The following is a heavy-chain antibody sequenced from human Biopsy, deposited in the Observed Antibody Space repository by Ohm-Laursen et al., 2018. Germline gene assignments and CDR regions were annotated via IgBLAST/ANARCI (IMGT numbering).Heavy chain of an antibody. J-gene: IGHJ4*02. V-gene: IGHV3-48*03. CDR1: GFTFSAYE. Sequence: GSLRLSCAASGFTFSAYEMNWVRQAPGKGLEWVSYISFTGTFSYYADSVKGRFTISRDNAKNSLYLQMNSLRAEDTGIYYCARDLKWGQGTLVTVSS. CDR3: ARDLK. CDR2: ISFTGTFS.